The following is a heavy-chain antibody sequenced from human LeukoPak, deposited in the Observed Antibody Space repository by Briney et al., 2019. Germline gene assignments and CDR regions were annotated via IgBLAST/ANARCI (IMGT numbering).Heavy chain of an antibody. V-gene: IGHV3-48*01. CDR2: ISSSSSTI. J-gene: IGHJ4*02. D-gene: IGHD2-2*01. Sequence: GGSLRLSCAASGFTFSSYSMNWVRQAPGKGLEWVSYISSSSSTIYYADSVKGRFTISRENAKNSLYLQMNSLRAEDTAVYYCASVAAGGYCSSTSCPYFDYWGQGTLVTVSS. CDR1: GFTFSSYS. CDR3: ASVAAGGYCSSTSCPYFDY.